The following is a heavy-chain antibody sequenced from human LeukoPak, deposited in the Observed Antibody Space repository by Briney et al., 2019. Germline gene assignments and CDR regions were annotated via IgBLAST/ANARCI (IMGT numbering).Heavy chain of an antibody. CDR3: ARHGGSGPYYYYGMGV. CDR1: GYRFTSYW. Sequence: GESLKISFKGSGYRFTSYWIGWSGQMPGKGLEWMGIIYPGDSDTRYRPSFQGQVTISANKSISPAYLQWTSLQPPHPVCYYCARHGGSGPYYYYGMGVWGQGTTVNVSS. V-gene: IGHV5-51*01. D-gene: IGHD1-26*01. CDR2: IYPGDSDT. J-gene: IGHJ6*02.